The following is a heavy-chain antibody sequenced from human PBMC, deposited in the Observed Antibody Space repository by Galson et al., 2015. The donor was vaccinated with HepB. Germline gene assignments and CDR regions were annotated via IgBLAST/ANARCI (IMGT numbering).Heavy chain of an antibody. J-gene: IGHJ5*02. CDR1: GGTFSSYA. V-gene: IGHV1-69*13. D-gene: IGHD3-10*01. Sequence: SVKVSCKASGGTFSSYAISWVRQAPGQGLEWMGGIIPIFGIANYAQKFQGRVTITADESTGTAYMELSSLRSEDTAVYYCATHYYGSGSYYNFSWFDPWGQGTLVTVSS. CDR2: IIPIFGIA. CDR3: ATHYYGSGSYYNFSWFDP.